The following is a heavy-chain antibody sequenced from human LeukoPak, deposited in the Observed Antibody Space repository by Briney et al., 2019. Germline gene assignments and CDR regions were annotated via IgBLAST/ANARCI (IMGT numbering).Heavy chain of an antibody. Sequence: GGSLRLSCAASGFTFSSYSMNWVRQAPGKGLEWVSYISSSSSTIYYADSVKGRFTISRDNAKNSLYLQMNSLRAEDTAVYYCARTYYYDSSGYTDDYWGQGTLSPSPQ. CDR3: ARTYYYDSSGYTDDY. CDR2: ISSSSSTI. V-gene: IGHV3-48*04. D-gene: IGHD3-22*01. CDR1: GFTFSSYS. J-gene: IGHJ4*02.